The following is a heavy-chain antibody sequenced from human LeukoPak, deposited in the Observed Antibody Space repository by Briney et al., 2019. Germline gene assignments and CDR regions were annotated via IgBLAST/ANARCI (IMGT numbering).Heavy chain of an antibody. CDR2: IWYDGSNE. D-gene: IGHD2-15*01. Sequence: GGSLRLSCAASGFTFSNYGMHWVRQAPGKGLEWVAVIWYDGSNEYYADSVKGRFTISRDNSKDTLYLQMSSLRAEDTAVYYCARGNQNRAATLDYWGQGTLVTVSS. J-gene: IGHJ4*02. CDR1: GFTFSNYG. V-gene: IGHV3-33*01. CDR3: ARGNQNRAATLDY.